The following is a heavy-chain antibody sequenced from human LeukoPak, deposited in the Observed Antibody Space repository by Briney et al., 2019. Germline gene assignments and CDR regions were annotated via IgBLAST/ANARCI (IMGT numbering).Heavy chain of an antibody. D-gene: IGHD3-10*01. CDR2: ISDYNGNT. V-gene: IGHV1-18*01. Sequence: ASVKVSCKASGYTFTSYGISWVRQAPGQGPEWMGRISDYNGNTNYAQKTQGRVTLTPDTSTSTAYIELRSLRSDDTAVYYCARYGGSGSPNDYWGQGTLVTVSS. J-gene: IGHJ4*02. CDR1: GYTFTSYG. CDR3: ARYGGSGSPNDY.